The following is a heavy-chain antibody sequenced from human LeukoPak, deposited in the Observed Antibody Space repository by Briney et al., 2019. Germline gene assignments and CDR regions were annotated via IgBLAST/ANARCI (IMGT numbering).Heavy chain of an antibody. CDR1: GGSFSGYY. CDR3: AKIQAPYCSSTSCYPDY. V-gene: IGHV4-34*01. J-gene: IGHJ4*02. CDR2: INHSGST. Sequence: SETLSLTCAVYGGSFSGYYWSWIRQPPGKGLEWIGEINHSGSTNYNPSLKSRVTISVDTSKNQFSLKLSSVTAADTAVYYCAKIQAPYCSSTSCYPDYWGQGTLVTVSS. D-gene: IGHD2-2*01.